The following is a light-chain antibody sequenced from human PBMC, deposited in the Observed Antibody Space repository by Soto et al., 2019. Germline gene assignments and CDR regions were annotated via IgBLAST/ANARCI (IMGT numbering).Light chain of an antibody. Sequence: QSVLTQPASVSGSPGQSITISCTGTSSDVGSYNLVSWYQQHPGKAPKLMIYEGSKRPSGVSNRFSGSKSGNTASLTISGLQAEDEADYYCCLGVVFGGGTKVTVL. CDR1: SSDVGSYNL. CDR2: EGS. J-gene: IGLJ2*01. CDR3: CLGVV. V-gene: IGLV2-23*01.